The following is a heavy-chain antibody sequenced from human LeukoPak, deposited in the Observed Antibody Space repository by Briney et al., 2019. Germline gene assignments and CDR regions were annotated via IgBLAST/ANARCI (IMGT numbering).Heavy chain of an antibody. CDR3: ATNYGGKGYFQH. V-gene: IGHV4-59*01. CDR2: IYYSGST. D-gene: IGHD4-23*01. Sequence: PSETLSLTCTVSGGSISSYYWSWIRQPPGKGLEWIGYIYYSGSTNYNPSLKSRVTISVDTSKNQFSLKLSSVTAADTAVYYCATNYGGKGYFQHWGQGTLVTVSS. CDR1: GGSISSYY. J-gene: IGHJ1*01.